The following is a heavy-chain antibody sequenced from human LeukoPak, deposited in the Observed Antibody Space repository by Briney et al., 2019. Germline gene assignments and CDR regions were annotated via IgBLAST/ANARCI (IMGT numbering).Heavy chain of an antibody. CDR1: GFTFSSYS. J-gene: IGHJ4*01. CDR3: ARVGDSSGYYYSLDY. V-gene: IGHV3-21*01. D-gene: IGHD3-22*01. CDR2: TSSSSSYI. Sequence: GGSLRLSCAASGFTFSSYSMNWVRQAPGKGLEWVSSTSSSSSYIYYADSVKGRFTISRDNAKNSLYLQMNSLRAEDTAVYYCARVGDSSGYYYSLDYWGQGTLVTVSS.